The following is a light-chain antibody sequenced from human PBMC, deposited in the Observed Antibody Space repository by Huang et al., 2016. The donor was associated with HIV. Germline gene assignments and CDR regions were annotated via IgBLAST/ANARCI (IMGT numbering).Light chain of an antibody. Sequence: DVVMTQFPLSLPVTLGQPASIFCKSSQSLVSKDGDSYLNWFQQRPGQSPRRLIYLISKRDSGVPDRFSGSGAGTLFALRINRVEAEDVAIYYCMQGTHWPGTFGQGTNLEI. CDR2: LIS. CDR3: MQGTHWPGT. V-gene: IGKV2-30*01. J-gene: IGKJ1*01. CDR1: QSLVSKDGDSY.